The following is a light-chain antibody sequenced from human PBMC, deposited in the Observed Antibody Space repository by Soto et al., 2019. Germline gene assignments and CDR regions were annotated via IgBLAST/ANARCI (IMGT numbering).Light chain of an antibody. CDR1: SSTFANNY. V-gene: IGLV1-47*01. J-gene: IGLJ3*02. Sequence: QSALTQPPSVSGTPGQRVSISCSGDSSTFANNYVHWYQQVPGAAPKLLIYRSDQRPSGVPERFSGSKSGTSASLTISGLRPEDEAQYYCVAWDDSLNGWVFGGGTKLTVL. CDR3: VAWDDSLNGWV. CDR2: RSD.